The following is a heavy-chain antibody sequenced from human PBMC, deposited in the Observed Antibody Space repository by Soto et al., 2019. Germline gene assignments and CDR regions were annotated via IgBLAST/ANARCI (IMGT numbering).Heavy chain of an antibody. J-gene: IGHJ4*02. D-gene: IGHD3-22*01. V-gene: IGHV3-30*18. CDR2: VSDDGRNE. CDR1: GFTFSSHG. Sequence: GGSLRLSCAASGFTFSSHGMHWVRQAPGKGLQWVAVVSDDGRNEYYADSVKGRFTISRDNSKNTLYLQMNSLRAEDTAVYYCAKNPGYYYDSTGYHFDYWGQGTLVTVPS. CDR3: AKNPGYYYDSTGYHFDY.